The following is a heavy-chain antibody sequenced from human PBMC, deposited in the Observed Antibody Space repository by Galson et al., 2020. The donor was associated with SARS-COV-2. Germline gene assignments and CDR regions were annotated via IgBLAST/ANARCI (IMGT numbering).Heavy chain of an antibody. D-gene: IGHD3-3*01. CDR1: GFIFGDFG. CDR3: ARFKSGYVDS. V-gene: IGHV3-49*03. CDR2: VRGTGYGATT. Sequence: GGSLRLSCKTSGFIFGDFGMSWFRQAPGKGLEWVGFVRGTGYGATTEYAASAKGRFTISRDDSKSSAYLQMNSLRTEDTGVYFCARFKSGYVDSGGQGTLVTVSS. J-gene: IGHJ4*02.